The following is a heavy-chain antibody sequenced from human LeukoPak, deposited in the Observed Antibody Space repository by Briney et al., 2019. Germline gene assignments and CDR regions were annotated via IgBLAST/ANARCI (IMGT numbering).Heavy chain of an antibody. Sequence: GGSLRLSCAASGFSFSGYGMHWVRRGPGKGLEWVAFIRSDGSNKYYADSVKGRFTVSRDNSKKTLYLQMNSLRGEDTAVYYCAKDHCSSCPEDDYFDYWGQGTLVTVSS. J-gene: IGHJ4*02. CDR1: GFSFSGYG. D-gene: IGHD2-2*01. CDR2: IRSDGSNK. CDR3: AKDHCSSCPEDDYFDY. V-gene: IGHV3-30*02.